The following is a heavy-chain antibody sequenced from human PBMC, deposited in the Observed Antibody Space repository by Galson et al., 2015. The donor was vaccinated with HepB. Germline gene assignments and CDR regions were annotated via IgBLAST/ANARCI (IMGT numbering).Heavy chain of an antibody. D-gene: IGHD4-17*01. CDR3: ARGRAEFDYGDYARMRRWFYYGMDV. V-gene: IGHV3-53*01. Sequence: SLRLSCAASGFTVSSNYMSWVRQAPGKGLEWVSLIYNGDTTYYADSVKGRFSISGDNSKNTLYLEMNSLRAEDTAVYYCARGRAEFDYGDYARMRRWFYYGMDVWGQGTTVTVPS. J-gene: IGHJ6*02. CDR2: IYNGDTT. CDR1: GFTVSSNY.